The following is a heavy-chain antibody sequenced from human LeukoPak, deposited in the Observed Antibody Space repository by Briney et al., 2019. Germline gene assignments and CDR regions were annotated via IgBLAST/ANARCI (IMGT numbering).Heavy chain of an antibody. Sequence: PGGSLRLSCAASGFTFSSYAMGWVRQAPGKGLEWVSAISGSGGSTYYADSVKGRFTISRDNSKNTLYLQMNSLRAEDTAVYYCAKDLDIVGSYWRGENWFDPWGQGTLVTVSS. V-gene: IGHV3-23*01. CDR1: GFTFSSYA. CDR3: AKDLDIVGSYWRGENWFDP. D-gene: IGHD1-26*01. CDR2: ISGSGGST. J-gene: IGHJ5*02.